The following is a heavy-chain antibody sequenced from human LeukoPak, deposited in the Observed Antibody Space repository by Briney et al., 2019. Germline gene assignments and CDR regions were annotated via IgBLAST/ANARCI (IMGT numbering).Heavy chain of an antibody. Sequence: GGSLRLSCAASGFTFSSYEMKWVRQAPGKGLQWVSYISSSGSTIYYADSVKGRFTISRDNAKNSLYLQMNSLRVEDTAVYYCARAIGDFGRYGVDVWGQGTTITVFS. D-gene: IGHD4-17*01. CDR3: ARAIGDFGRYGVDV. CDR2: ISSSGSTI. CDR1: GFTFSSYE. V-gene: IGHV3-48*03. J-gene: IGHJ6*02.